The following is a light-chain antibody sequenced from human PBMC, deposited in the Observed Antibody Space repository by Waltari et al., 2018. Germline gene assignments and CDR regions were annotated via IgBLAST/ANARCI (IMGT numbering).Light chain of an antibody. CDR1: QSISSY. V-gene: IGKV1-39*01. CDR2: AAS. CDR3: QQSYSTPLT. Sequence: DIQMTQSPSSLSASVGDRVTITCRASQSISSYLNWYQQKPGKAPKLPIYAASSLQSGVPSMFSGSGSGTDFTLTISSLQPEDFATYYCQQSYSTPLTFGGGTKVEIK. J-gene: IGKJ4*01.